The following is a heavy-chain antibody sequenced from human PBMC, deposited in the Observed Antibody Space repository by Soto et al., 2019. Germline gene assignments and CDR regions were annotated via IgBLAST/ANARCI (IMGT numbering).Heavy chain of an antibody. Sequence: GGSLRLSCAASGFTFSSYWMHWVRQAPGKGLEWVSRINSDGSSTRYADSVKGRFTICRDNAKNTLYLQMNSLRAEDTAVYYCAESRGPYCSGGSCYPDDYYYGMDVWGQGTTVTVSS. V-gene: IGHV3-74*01. CDR2: INSDGSST. J-gene: IGHJ6*02. CDR1: GFTFSSYW. D-gene: IGHD2-15*01. CDR3: AESRGPYCSGGSCYPDDYYYGMDV.